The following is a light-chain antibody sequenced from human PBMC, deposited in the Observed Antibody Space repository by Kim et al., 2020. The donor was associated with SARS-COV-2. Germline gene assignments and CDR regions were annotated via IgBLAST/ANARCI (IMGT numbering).Light chain of an antibody. CDR3: NSRDNSGNQV. V-gene: IGLV3-19*01. CDR1: SRRTYY. Sequence: ALGQTVRITCQGDSRRTYYASWYQQKPGQAPVLVIYGQNNRPSGIPDRVSGSRSGNTSSLTITGAQAEDEADYYCNSRDNSGNQVFGGGTQLTVL. CDR2: GQN. J-gene: IGLJ3*02.